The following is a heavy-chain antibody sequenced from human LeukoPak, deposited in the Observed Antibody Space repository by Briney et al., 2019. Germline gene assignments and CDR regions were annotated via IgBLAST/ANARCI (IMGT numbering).Heavy chain of an antibody. D-gene: IGHD2-2*02. J-gene: IGHJ4*02. Sequence: GGSLRLSCAASGFTFSSHAMSWVRQAPGKGLEWVSAINGSGSSTYYADSVKGRVSISRDNSKNTLYLQMNSLRAEDTAVYYCASPIVVVPAAIGDYWGQGTLVTVSS. V-gene: IGHV3-23*01. CDR2: INGSGSST. CDR1: GFTFSSHA. CDR3: ASPIVVVPAAIGDY.